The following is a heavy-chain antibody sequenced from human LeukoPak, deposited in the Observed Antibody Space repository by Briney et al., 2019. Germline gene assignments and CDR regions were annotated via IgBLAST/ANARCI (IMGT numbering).Heavy chain of an antibody. CDR2: IYTSGST. J-gene: IGHJ4*02. CDR1: GDSISSYY. D-gene: IGHD5-18*01. V-gene: IGHV4-4*07. Sequence: SETLSLTCTVSGDSISSYYWSWIRQPAGKGLECIGRIYTSGSTNYNPSLKSRVTMSIDTSKNQFSLKLSSVTAADTAVYYCARVSDTSMSGDYFDYWGQGTLVTVSS. CDR3: ARVSDTSMSGDYFDY.